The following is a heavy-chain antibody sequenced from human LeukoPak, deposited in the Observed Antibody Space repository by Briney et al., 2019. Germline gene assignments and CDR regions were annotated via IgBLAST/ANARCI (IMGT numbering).Heavy chain of an antibody. Sequence: SGGSLRLSGAAPGFTVSGSFMSWVGQAPGKGLEWVATIYSIGFGGNTYYGDSVKGRFTISRDNSKNTVYLQMNTLRAEDTAVYYCAREMGGAQHYFDYWGQGTLVTVSS. CDR3: AREMGGAQHYFDY. V-gene: IGHV3-53*01. D-gene: IGHD1-26*01. CDR2: IYSIGFGGNT. J-gene: IGHJ4*02. CDR1: GFTVSGSF.